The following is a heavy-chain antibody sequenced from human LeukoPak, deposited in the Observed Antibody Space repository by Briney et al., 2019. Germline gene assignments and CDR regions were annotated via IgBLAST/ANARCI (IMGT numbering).Heavy chain of an antibody. CDR1: GYTFTSYA. CDR3: ARLIRGYCSGGSCHSNDY. V-gene: IGHV7-4-1*02. Sequence: GASVKVSCKASGYTFTSYAMNWVRQAPGQGLEWMGWINTNTGNPTYAQGFTGRFVFSLDTSVSTAYLQISSLKAEDTAVYYCARLIRGYCSGGSCHSNDYWGQGTLVTVSS. D-gene: IGHD2-15*01. CDR2: INTNTGNP. J-gene: IGHJ4*02.